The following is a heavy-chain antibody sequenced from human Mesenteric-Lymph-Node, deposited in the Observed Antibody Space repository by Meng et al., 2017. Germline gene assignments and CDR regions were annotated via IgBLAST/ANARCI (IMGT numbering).Heavy chain of an antibody. V-gene: IGHV4-4*02. CDR1: GGSISSSNW. Sequence: GSLRLSCAVSGGSISSSNWWSWVRQPPGKGLEGIGEIYHSGSTNYNPSLKSRVTISVDKSKNQFSLKLSSVTAADTAVYYCARLDVDTAMVVYGMDVWGQGTTVTVSS. CDR3: ARLDVDTAMVVYGMDV. J-gene: IGHJ6*02. CDR2: IYHSGST. D-gene: IGHD5-18*01.